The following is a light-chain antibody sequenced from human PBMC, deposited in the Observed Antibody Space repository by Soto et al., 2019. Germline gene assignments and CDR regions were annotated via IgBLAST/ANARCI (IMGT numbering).Light chain of an antibody. V-gene: IGKV3-11*01. CDR1: QSVSNY. J-gene: IGKJ3*01. CDR2: DAS. Sequence: EVVLTQSPATPSLSPGERATLSCRASQSVSNYLAWYQQKPGQAPRLLIYDASNRATGIPVRFSGSGSGTDFTLTISSLEPEDFAVYYCQQRTNWIFTFGPGTRVDIK. CDR3: QQRTNWIFT.